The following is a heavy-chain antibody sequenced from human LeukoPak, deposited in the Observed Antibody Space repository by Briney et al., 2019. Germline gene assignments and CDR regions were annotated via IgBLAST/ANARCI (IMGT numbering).Heavy chain of an antibody. Sequence: GGSLRLSCAASGFTLSRYWTSWVRQAPGKGLEWVANIKHDGSEKYYVDSVKGRFTISRDNAKNSLYLQMNSLRGEDTAVYYCARDRDYYNYFEYWGQGTLVTVSS. V-gene: IGHV3-7*04. D-gene: IGHD3-10*01. CDR2: IKHDGSEK. CDR1: GFTLSRYW. J-gene: IGHJ4*02. CDR3: ARDRDYYNYFEY.